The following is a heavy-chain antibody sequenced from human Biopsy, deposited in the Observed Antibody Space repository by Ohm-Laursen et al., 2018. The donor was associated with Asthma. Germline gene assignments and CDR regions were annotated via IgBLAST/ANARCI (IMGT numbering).Heavy chain of an antibody. CDR1: GAYIGSRYHH. CDR2: VFWSGTT. CDR3: ARVASYGDLYFGIDV. D-gene: IGHD4-17*01. V-gene: IGHV4-30-4*01. Sequence: TLSLTCPVGGAYIGSRYHHWSWIRQSPGTGLEWIGFVFWSGTTHYNRSLERRLSISIDTTRNEFSMTLRSVTAADTAVYFCARVASYGDLYFGIDVWGPGTTVSVS. J-gene: IGHJ6*02.